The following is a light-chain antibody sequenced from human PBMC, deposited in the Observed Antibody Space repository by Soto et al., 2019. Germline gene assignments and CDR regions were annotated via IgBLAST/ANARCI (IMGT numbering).Light chain of an antibody. J-gene: IGKJ4*01. V-gene: IGKV3-11*01. CDR1: QSVKSH. CDR2: DNT. Sequence: IVLTQSPATLSLSPGERTTLSCRASQSVKSHVAWYQLKPGQSPRLLIFDNTNRATGTPTRFSGSGSGTDFTLTISRLEPEDFAVYYCQQRGNWPVTFGGGTKVAI. CDR3: QQRGNWPVT.